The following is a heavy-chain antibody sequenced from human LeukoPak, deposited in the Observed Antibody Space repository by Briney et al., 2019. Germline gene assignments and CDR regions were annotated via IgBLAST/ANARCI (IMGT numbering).Heavy chain of an antibody. V-gene: IGHV1-69*13. CDR3: ARDLGSGGAFDY. D-gene: IGHD3-10*01. Sequence: AVKVSCKASGGTFSSYAINWVRQAPGQGLEWMGGIIPIFGTANYAQKFQGRVTITADESTSTAYMELSSLRSEDTAVYYCARDLGSGGAFDYWGQGTLVTVSS. CDR1: GGTFSSYA. CDR2: IIPIFGTA. J-gene: IGHJ4*02.